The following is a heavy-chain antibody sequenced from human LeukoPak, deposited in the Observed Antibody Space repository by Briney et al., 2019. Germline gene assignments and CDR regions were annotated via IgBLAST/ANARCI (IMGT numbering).Heavy chain of an antibody. D-gene: IGHD5-18*01. CDR2: INHSGST. J-gene: IGHJ4*02. CDR1: GGSFSGYY. V-gene: IGHV4-34*01. CDR3: ARAPPRRGYSYGYLAAGTYFDY. Sequence: SETLSLTCAVYGGSFSGYYWSWIRQPPGKGLEWIGEINHSGSTNYNPSLKSRVTISVDTSKNQFSLKLSSVTAADTAVYYCARAPPRRGYSYGYLAAGTYFDYWGRGTLVTVSS.